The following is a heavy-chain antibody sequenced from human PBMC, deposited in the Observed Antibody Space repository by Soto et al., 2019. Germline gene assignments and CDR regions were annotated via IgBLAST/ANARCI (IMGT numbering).Heavy chain of an antibody. CDR2: ISYDGSNK. CDR1: GFTFSSYA. J-gene: IGHJ4*02. D-gene: IGHD3-3*01. V-gene: IGHV3-30-3*01. CDR3: AGDSGITIFGY. Sequence: GGSLRLSCAASGFTFSSYAMHWVRQAPGKGLEWVAVISYDGSNKYYADSVKGRFTISRDNSKNTLYLQMNSLRAEDTAVYYCAGDSGITIFGYWGQGTLVTVSS.